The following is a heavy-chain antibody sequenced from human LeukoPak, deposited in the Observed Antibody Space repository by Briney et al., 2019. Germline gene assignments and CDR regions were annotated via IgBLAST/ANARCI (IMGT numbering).Heavy chain of an antibody. J-gene: IGHJ6*02. CDR1: GGSISSRNW. CDR3: ARDNGAIRAYYYHGMDV. Sequence: SQTLSLTGAVSGGSISSRNWGSWVRQPPGKGLEWIGEIYHSGSINYNPSLKSRVTISVDKSKNQPSLRLTPVTAADTAVYYCARDNGAIRAYYYHGMDVWGQGTTVTVSS. V-gene: IGHV4-4*02. CDR2: IYHSGSI. D-gene: IGHD2-8*01.